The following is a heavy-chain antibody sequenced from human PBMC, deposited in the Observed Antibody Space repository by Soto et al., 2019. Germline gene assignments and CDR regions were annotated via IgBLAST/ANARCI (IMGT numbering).Heavy chain of an antibody. CDR3: YTGWEGYGFDS. CDR2: IKSKTDGGTT. D-gene: IGHD5-18*01. Sequence: EVQLVESGGGLVKPGGSLRLSCAASGFTFSNAWMSWVRQAPGKGLEWVGRIKSKTDGGTTDYAAPVKGRFTISRDDSRNSRSLQMDSLNTEDRDVYYGYTGWEGYGFDSWGQGTLVTVSS. V-gene: IGHV3-15*01. CDR1: GFTFSNAW. J-gene: IGHJ4*02.